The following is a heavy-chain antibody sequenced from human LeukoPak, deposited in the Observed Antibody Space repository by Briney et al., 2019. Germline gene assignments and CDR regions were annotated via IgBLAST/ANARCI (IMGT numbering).Heavy chain of an antibody. Sequence: GGSLRLSCAASGFTVSSNYMSWVRQAPGKGLEWVSVIYSGGSTYYADSVKGRFTISRDNSKNTLYLQMNSLRAEDTAVYYCAKEAATMIVDAALDPWGQGTLVTVSS. D-gene: IGHD3-22*01. CDR3: AKEAATMIVDAALDP. V-gene: IGHV3-66*01. J-gene: IGHJ5*02. CDR2: IYSGGST. CDR1: GFTVSSNY.